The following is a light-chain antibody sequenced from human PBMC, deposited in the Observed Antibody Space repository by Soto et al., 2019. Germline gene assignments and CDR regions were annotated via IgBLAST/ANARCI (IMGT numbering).Light chain of an antibody. CDR2: GAS. Sequence: EIVLTQYPGNMSLSPGDRATLSCRPSQSVSSSYLAWYQQKPGQAPRLLIYGASSRATGIPDRFSGSGSGTDFTLTISRLEPEDFAVYYCQQYGSSPRTFGQGTKVDI. V-gene: IGKV3-20*01. J-gene: IGKJ1*01. CDR1: QSVSSSY. CDR3: QQYGSSPRT.